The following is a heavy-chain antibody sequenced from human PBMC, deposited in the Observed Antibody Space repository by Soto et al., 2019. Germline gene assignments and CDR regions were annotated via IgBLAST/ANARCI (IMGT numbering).Heavy chain of an antibody. D-gene: IGHD3-3*01. V-gene: IGHV1-24*01. Sequence: ASVKVSCQVSGDTLTELSRHWVRQAPGKGLEWMGGFDPEDGETIYAQKFQGRVTMTEDTSTDTAYMELSSLRSEDTAVYYCATAYYDFWSGPTPGDYFDYWGQGTLVTVSS. CDR1: GDTLTELS. J-gene: IGHJ4*02. CDR2: FDPEDGET. CDR3: ATAYYDFWSGPTPGDYFDY.